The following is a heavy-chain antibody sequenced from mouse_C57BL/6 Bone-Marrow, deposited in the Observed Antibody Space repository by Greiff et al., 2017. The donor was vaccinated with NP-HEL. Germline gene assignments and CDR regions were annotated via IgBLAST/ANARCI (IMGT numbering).Heavy chain of an antibody. J-gene: IGHJ2*01. Sequence: QVHLQQPGAELVKPGASVKLSCKASGYTFTSYWMHWVKQRPGQGLEWIGMIHPNSGSTNYNEKFKSKATLTVDTSSRPAYMQLSSLTSEDSAVDYCASEGIYYDYYGGNFYYWCQGTTPTVS. CDR3: ASEGIYYDYYGGNFYY. CDR1: GYTFTSYW. CDR2: IHPNSGST. D-gene: IGHD2-4*01. V-gene: IGHV1-64*01.